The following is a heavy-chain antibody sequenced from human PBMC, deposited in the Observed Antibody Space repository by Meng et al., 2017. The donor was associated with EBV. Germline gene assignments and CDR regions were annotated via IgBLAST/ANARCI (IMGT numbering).Heavy chain of an antibody. CDR1: GASVSGGTFH. CDR2: IYDGGTT. CDR3: AKSSSSTPGVVDS. J-gene: IGHJ4*02. Sequence: QVQRRGAGPGLVKPSETLSLTCTVSGASVSGGTFHWSWIRQPPGKELQWIGYIYDGGTTIYNPSLKSRVTIFLDTSRNQFSLGLRSVTTADTAVYYCAKSSSSTPGVVDSWGQGTLVTVSS. D-gene: IGHD2-2*01. V-gene: IGHV4-61*01.